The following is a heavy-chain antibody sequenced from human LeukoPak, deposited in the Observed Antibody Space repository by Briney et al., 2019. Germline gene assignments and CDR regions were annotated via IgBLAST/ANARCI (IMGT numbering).Heavy chain of an antibody. CDR1: GGSISSYY. D-gene: IGHD3-22*01. CDR2: IYYSGST. J-gene: IGHJ3*02. V-gene: IGHV4-59*01. CDR3: ASVGSYYYDSSGPSNAFDI. Sequence: SETLSLTCTFSGGSISSYYWSWIRQPPGKGLEWIGYIYYSGSTNYNPSLKSRVTISVDTSKNQFSLKRSSVTAADTAVYYCASVGSYYYDSSGPSNAFDIWGRGTMVTVSP.